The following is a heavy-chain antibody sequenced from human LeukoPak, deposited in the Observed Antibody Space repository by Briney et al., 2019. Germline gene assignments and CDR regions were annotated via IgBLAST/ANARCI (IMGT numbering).Heavy chain of an antibody. V-gene: IGHV1-2*02. CDR3: ARDLQSSGYPPEYFQH. J-gene: IGHJ1*01. Sequence: GASVKVSCKASGYTFTGYYMHWVRQAPGQGLEWMGWINPNSGGTNYAQKFQGRVTMTRDTSISTAYMELSRLRSDDTAVYYCARDLQSSGYPPEYFQHWGQGTLVTVSS. CDR1: GYTFTGYY. CDR2: INPNSGGT. D-gene: IGHD3-22*01.